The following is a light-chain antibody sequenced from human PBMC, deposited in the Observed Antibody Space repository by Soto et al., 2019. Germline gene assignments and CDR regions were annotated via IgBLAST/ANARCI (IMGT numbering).Light chain of an antibody. CDR2: DVS. J-gene: IGLJ2*01. CDR3: SSYTSSTTLYVV. V-gene: IGLV2-14*01. CDR1: SSDVGSYNF. Sequence: QAVVTQPASVSGSPGQSITISCTGTSSDVGSYNFVSWYQQHPGKAPKLIIYDVSNRPSGVSNRFSGSKSGNTASLTISGLQAEDEADYYCSSYTSSTTLYVVFGGGTKLTVL.